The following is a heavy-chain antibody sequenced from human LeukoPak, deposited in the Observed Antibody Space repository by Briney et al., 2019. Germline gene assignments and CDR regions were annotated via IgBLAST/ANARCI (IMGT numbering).Heavy chain of an antibody. J-gene: IGHJ6*03. CDR1: GFTFSSYA. D-gene: IGHD6-6*01. V-gene: IGHV3-23*01. CDR2: ISGSGGST. Sequence: GGSLRLSCAASGFTFSSYAMSWVRQAPGKGLEWVSAISGSGGSTYYADSVKGRFTISRDNSKNTLYLQMNSLRAEDTAVYYCASGDSSSSYYYYCYMDVWGKGTTVTVSS. CDR3: ASGDSSSSYYYYCYMDV.